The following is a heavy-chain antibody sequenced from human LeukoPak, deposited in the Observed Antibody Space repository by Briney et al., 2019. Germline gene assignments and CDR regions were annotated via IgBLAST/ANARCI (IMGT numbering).Heavy chain of an antibody. Sequence: GGSLRLSCAASGFTFSSYGMHWVRQAPGKGLEWVAFIRYDGINKYYADSVKGRFTISRDNSKNTLYLQMNSLRAEDTAVYYCAKGKWELLLNWGQGTLVTVSS. V-gene: IGHV3-30*02. CDR2: IRYDGINK. D-gene: IGHD1-26*01. J-gene: IGHJ4*02. CDR3: AKGKWELLLN. CDR1: GFTFSSYG.